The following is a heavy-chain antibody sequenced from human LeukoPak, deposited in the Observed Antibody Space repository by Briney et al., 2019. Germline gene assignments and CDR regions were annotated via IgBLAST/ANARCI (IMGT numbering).Heavy chain of an antibody. CDR1: GFTFDDYG. CDR3: ASVYYYDSSGYLDGLDY. D-gene: IGHD3-22*01. Sequence: GGSLRLSCAASGFTFDDYGMSWVRQAPGKWLEWVSGISWNGGSTGYADSVKGRFTISRDNAKNSLYLQMNSLRAEDTALYYCASVYYYDSSGYLDGLDYWGQGPLVTVSS. CDR2: ISWNGGST. J-gene: IGHJ4*02. V-gene: IGHV3-20*04.